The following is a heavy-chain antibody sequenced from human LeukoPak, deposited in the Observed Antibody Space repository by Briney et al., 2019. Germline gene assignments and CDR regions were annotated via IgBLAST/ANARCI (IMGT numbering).Heavy chain of an antibody. D-gene: IGHD2-21*02. V-gene: IGHV3-21*01. CDR3: ARGYCGGDCYGD. Sequence: GGSLRLSCAASGFTFSDYTMNWVRQAPGKGLECVSSISGSSRHIYYADSVKGRFTISRDNTKSSLYLQMNSLRVEDMAVYYCARGYCGGDCYGDWGQGTLVTVSS. CDR2: ISGSSRHI. CDR1: GFTFSDYT. J-gene: IGHJ1*01.